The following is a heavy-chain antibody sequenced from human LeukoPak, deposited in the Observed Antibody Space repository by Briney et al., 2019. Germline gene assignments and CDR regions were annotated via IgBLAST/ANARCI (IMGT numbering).Heavy chain of an antibody. Sequence: SETLSLTCAVYGGSFSGYYWSWIRQPPGKGLEWIGEINHSGSTNYNPSLKSRVTISVDTSKNQFSLKLSFVTAADTAVYYCARGLGYGDYPYGMDVWGKGTTVTVFS. V-gene: IGHV4-34*01. D-gene: IGHD4-17*01. CDR3: ARGLGYGDYPYGMDV. CDR1: GGSFSGYY. CDR2: INHSGST. J-gene: IGHJ6*04.